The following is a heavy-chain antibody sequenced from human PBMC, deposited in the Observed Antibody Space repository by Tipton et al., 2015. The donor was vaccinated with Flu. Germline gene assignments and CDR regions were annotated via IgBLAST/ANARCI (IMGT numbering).Heavy chain of an antibody. V-gene: IGHV3-23*01. Sequence: SLRLSCAASGFTFANFAMKWVRQAPGKGLEWVSAISGRDNRTYYADSLKGRFTISRDNSKNTLYLQMNGLRVEDTAIYYCAKTSLLIPAAKPFGMDVWGQGTTVTASS. CDR3: AKTSLLIPAAKPFGMDV. D-gene: IGHD2-8*01. CDR2: ISGRDNRT. J-gene: IGHJ6*02. CDR1: GFTFANFA.